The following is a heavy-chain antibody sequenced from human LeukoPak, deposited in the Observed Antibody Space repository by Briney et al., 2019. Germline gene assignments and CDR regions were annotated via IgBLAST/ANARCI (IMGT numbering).Heavy chain of an antibody. CDR2: INPNSGGT. J-gene: IGHJ6*02. CDR3: ASAIVVVPAAPRGVYYYYYGMDV. CDR1: GYTFSTYP. Sequence: ASVKVSCKASGYTFSTYPMNWVRQAPGQGLEWMGRINPNSGGTNYAQKFQGRVTMTRDTSISTAYMELSRLRSDDTAVYYCASAIVVVPAAPRGVYYYYYGMDVWGQGTTVTVSS. V-gene: IGHV1-2*06. D-gene: IGHD2-2*01.